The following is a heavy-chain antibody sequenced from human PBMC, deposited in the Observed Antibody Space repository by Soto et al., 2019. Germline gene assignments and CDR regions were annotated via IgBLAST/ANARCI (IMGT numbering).Heavy chain of an antibody. CDR1: GFSLSTSGVG. Sequence: SGPTLVKPTQTLTLTCTFSGFSLSTSGVGVGWIRQPPGKALEWLALIYWDDDKRYSPSLKSRLTITKDTSKNQVVLTMTNMDPVDTATYYCAHSNYDILTGWYYYMDVWGKGTTVTVSS. CDR3: AHSNYDILTGWYYYMDV. D-gene: IGHD3-9*01. CDR2: IYWDDDK. V-gene: IGHV2-5*02. J-gene: IGHJ6*03.